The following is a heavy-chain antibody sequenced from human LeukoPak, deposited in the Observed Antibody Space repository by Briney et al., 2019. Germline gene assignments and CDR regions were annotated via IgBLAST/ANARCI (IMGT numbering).Heavy chain of an antibody. V-gene: IGHV3-9*01. CDR1: GFTFSSYS. Sequence: GGSLRLSCAASGFTFSSYSMNWVRQAPGKGLEWVSGISWNSGSIGYADSVKGRFTISRDNAKNSLYLQMNSLRAEDTALYYCAKDMRPSIAVAGTFVYYYWGQGTLVTVSS. CDR2: ISWNSGSI. J-gene: IGHJ4*02. D-gene: IGHD6-19*01. CDR3: AKDMRPSIAVAGTFVYYY.